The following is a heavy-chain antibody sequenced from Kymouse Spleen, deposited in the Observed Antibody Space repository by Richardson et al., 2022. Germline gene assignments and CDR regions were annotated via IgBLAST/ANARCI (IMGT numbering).Heavy chain of an antibody. D-gene: IGHD1-7*01. CDR3: ARDYNWNYGGYYYYGMDV. CDR2: IYYSGST. CDR1: GGSVSSGSYY. V-gene: IGHV4-61*01. J-gene: IGHJ6*02. Sequence: QVQLQESGPGLVKPSETLSLTCTVSGGSVSSGSYYWSWIRQPPGKGLEWIGYIYYSGSTNYNPSLKSRVTISVDTSKNQFSLKLSSVTAADTAVYYCARDYNWNYGGYYYYGMDVWGQGTTVTVSS.